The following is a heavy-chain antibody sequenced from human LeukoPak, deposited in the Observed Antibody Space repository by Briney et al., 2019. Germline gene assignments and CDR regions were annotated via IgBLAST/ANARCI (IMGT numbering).Heavy chain of an antibody. CDR3: TRALGSDY. CDR2: INPNSGGT. J-gene: IGHJ4*02. Sequence: ASVNVSCKASGYTFTDYYMNWVRQAPGQGLEWMGWINPNSGGTHYAQKFQGRVTMTRDTSITTAYMELSSLRSDGTAMYYCTRALGSDYWGQGTLVTVSS. CDR1: GYTFTDYY. V-gene: IGHV1-2*02. D-gene: IGHD7-27*01.